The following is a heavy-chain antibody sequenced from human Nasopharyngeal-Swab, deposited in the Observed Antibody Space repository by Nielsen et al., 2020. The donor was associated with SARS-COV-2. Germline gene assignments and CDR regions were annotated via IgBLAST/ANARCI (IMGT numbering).Heavy chain of an antibody. V-gene: IGHV3-21*01. D-gene: IGHD3-22*01. CDR3: ARDSTSKYFDGSGYSFDS. CDR2: ITSSSSYI. J-gene: IGHJ4*02. CDR1: GFTFSSYS. Sequence: GSLRLSCAVSGFTFSSYSMSWVRQAPGKGLEWVSLITSSSSYIYYADSVKGRFTISRDNAKNFLYLQMNSLRAEDTAVYYCARDSTSKYFDGSGYSFDSWGQGTLVTVSS.